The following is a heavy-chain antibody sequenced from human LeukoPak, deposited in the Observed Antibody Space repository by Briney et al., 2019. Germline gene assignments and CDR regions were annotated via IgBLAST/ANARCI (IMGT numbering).Heavy chain of an antibody. CDR2: FDPEDGKT. D-gene: IGHD3-22*01. V-gene: IGHV1-24*01. CDR1: GYTLTELS. Sequence: ASVKVSCKVSGYTLTELSMHWVRQAPGKGLEWMGGFDPEDGKTIYAQKFQGRVTMTEDTSKDTAYMELSSLRSEDTAVYYCARAPMYYYDSSGYYDYYYYGMDVWGQGTTVTVSS. J-gene: IGHJ6*02. CDR3: ARAPMYYYDSSGYYDYYYYGMDV.